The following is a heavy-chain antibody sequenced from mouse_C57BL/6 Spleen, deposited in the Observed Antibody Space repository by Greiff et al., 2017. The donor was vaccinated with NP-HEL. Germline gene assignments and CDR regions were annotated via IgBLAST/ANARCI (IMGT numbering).Heavy chain of an antibody. D-gene: IGHD2-5*01. J-gene: IGHJ4*01. CDR1: GYTFTSYW. V-gene: IGHV1-5*01. CDR2: IYPGNSDT. Sequence: EVQLQQSGTVLARPGASVKMSCKTSGYTFTSYWMHWVKQRPGQGLEWIGAIYPGNSDTSYNQQFKGKAKLTAVTSASTAYMALSSLTNEDSAVFYCTRAHHYSNAYYYAMDYWCKGTSVTVSS. CDR3: TRAHHYSNAYYYAMDY.